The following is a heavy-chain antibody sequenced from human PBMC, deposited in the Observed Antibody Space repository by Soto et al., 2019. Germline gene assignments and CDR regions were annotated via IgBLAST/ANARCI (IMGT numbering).Heavy chain of an antibody. V-gene: IGHV1-18*04. CDR3: AIYHLELFRFDY. Sequence: ASVKVSCKAYDFSFTSHGISWVRQAPGQGLEWMGWISLYNGNTNYAQQFQGRVTMTTDTSTGIAYMELRSLRSDDTAMYFCAIYHLELFRFDYWGQGLLLNGSS. CDR1: DFSFTSHG. J-gene: IGHJ4*02. D-gene: IGHD2-2*01. CDR2: ISLYNGNT.